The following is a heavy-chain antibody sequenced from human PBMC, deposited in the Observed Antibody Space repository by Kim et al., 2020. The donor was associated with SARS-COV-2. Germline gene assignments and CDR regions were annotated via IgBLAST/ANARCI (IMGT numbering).Heavy chain of an antibody. V-gene: IGHV3-11*06. D-gene: IGHD6-19*01. CDR3: ASDKDSSGWFTGGFDY. J-gene: IGHJ4*01. Sequence: VKGRFTISRDNGQNSLYLQMNSLRAEDTAVYFCASDKDSSGWFTGGFDYWGHGTLVTVSS.